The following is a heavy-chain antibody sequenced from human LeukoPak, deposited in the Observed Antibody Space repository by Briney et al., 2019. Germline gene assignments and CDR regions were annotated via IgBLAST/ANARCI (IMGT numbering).Heavy chain of an antibody. CDR2: INPSGGST. Sequence: GASVKVSCKASGYTFTSYYMHWVRQAPGQGLEWMGIINPSGGSTSYAQKFQGRVTITADESTSTAYMELSSLRSEDTAVYYCAKQLGYCSDGSCYFPYWGQGTLVTVSS. CDR1: GYTFTSYY. V-gene: IGHV1-46*01. J-gene: IGHJ4*02. CDR3: AKQLGYCSDGSCYFPY. D-gene: IGHD2-15*01.